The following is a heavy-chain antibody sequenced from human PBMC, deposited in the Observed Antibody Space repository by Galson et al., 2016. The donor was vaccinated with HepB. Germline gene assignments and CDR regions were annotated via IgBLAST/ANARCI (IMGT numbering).Heavy chain of an antibody. CDR2: ITTYSGNT. D-gene: IGHD3-22*01. Sequence: CQASGFTFSNYGINWVRQAPGQGLAWMGWITTYSGNTNYAQKVQGRVTMTTDTSTSTAYMDLRSLRSDDTAVYYCATATNYYDSSGYDNDALDIWGQGTMVTVSS. CDR3: ATATNYYDSSGYDNDALDI. J-gene: IGHJ3*02. V-gene: IGHV1-18*04. CDR1: GFTFSNYG.